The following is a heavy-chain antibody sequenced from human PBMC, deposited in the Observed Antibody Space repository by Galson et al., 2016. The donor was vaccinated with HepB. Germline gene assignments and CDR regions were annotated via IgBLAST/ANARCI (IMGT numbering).Heavy chain of an antibody. D-gene: IGHD1-26*01. CDR2: IYPRDSDT. CDR3: ARHGGSYYTGNHF. Sequence: QSGAEVKKPGESLKISCKGSGYSFTSFWIAWVRQMPGKGPEWMGIIYPRDSDTRYSPSFQGRVTITADKSINTAYLQWSSLKASDTAMYYCARHGGSYYTGNHFWGQGTLVTVSS. J-gene: IGHJ4*02. V-gene: IGHV5-51*01. CDR1: GYSFTSFW.